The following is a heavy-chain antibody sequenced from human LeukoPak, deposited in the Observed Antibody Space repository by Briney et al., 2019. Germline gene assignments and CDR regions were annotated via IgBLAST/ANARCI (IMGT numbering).Heavy chain of an antibody. CDR1: GFTFSSYE. CDR2: ITSSGSTT. V-gene: IGHV3-48*03. Sequence: GGSLRLSCAASGFTFSSYEMNWVRQAPGKGLEWVSHITSSGSTTYYADSVKGRFTISRDNAKNSLYLQLNSLRPEDTALYYCSTEPRSLLYWGHGTLVTVSS. D-gene: IGHD4-17*01. J-gene: IGHJ4*01. CDR3: STEPRSLLY.